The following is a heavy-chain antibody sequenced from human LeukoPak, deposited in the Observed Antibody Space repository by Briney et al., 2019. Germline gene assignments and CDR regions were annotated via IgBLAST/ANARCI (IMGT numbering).Heavy chain of an antibody. J-gene: IGHJ4*02. Sequence: GGSLRLSCAASGFAFSDYYMSWIRQAPGKGLEWLSYISGSGDSKFYADSVKGRFTISRDNAKNSLYLQMNSLRDEETAVYYCARRAYSDYFFDYWGQGTLVTVSS. D-gene: IGHD4-11*01. V-gene: IGHV3-11*01. CDR3: ARRAYSDYFFDY. CDR1: GFAFSDYY. CDR2: ISGSGDSK.